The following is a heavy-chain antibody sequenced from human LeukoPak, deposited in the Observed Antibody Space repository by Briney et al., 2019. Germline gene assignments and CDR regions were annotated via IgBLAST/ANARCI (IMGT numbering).Heavy chain of an antibody. Sequence: PGGSLRLSCAASGFTFSSYAMGWVRQAPGKGLEWVSAISRSTRTTYYADSVKGRFTTSRDDSKNTLYLQTNSLRAEDTAVYYCAKLGYGDYGYYYYYMDVWGKGTTVTVSS. D-gene: IGHD4-17*01. CDR3: AKLGYGDYGYYYYYMDV. J-gene: IGHJ6*03. CDR2: ISRSTRTT. V-gene: IGHV3-23*01. CDR1: GFTFSSYA.